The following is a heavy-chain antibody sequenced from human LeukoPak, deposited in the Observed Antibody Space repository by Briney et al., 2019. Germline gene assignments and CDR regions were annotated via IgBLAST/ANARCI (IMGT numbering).Heavy chain of an antibody. CDR3: ARDRQVDYVWGSYRPPDAFDI. D-gene: IGHD3-16*02. V-gene: IGHV3-7*01. Sequence: GGSLRLSCAASGFTFSSYWMSWVRQAPGKGLEWVANIKQDGSEKYYVDSVKGRSTISRDNAKNSLYLQMNSLRAEDTAVYYCARDRQVDYVWGSYRPPDAFDIWGQGTMVTVSS. J-gene: IGHJ3*02. CDR2: IKQDGSEK. CDR1: GFTFSSYW.